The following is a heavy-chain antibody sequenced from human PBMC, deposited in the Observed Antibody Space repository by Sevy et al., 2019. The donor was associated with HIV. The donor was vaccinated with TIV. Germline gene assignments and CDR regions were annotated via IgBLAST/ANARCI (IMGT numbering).Heavy chain of an antibody. Sequence: GGSLRLSCAASGFTFSSYAMNWVRQAPGKGLEWVSTIFGSGGGTYYADSVKGRFTISRDNSKNTLYLQMNRLRAEDKAVYYCAGGRYDSSGSFDAFDIWGQGTMVTVSS. CDR2: IFGSGGGT. D-gene: IGHD3-22*01. J-gene: IGHJ3*02. V-gene: IGHV3-23*01. CDR1: GFTFSSYA. CDR3: AGGRYDSSGSFDAFDI.